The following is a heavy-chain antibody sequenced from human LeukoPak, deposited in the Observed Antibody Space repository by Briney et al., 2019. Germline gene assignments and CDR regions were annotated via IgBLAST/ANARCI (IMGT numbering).Heavy chain of an antibody. V-gene: IGHV4-34*01. D-gene: IGHD2-2*03. CDR1: GGSFSGYY. CDR3: ARDVGYCSSTSCYATFDY. Sequence: PSETLSLTCAVYGGSFSGYYWSWIRQPPGKGLEWIGEINHSGSTNYNPSLKSRVTISVDTSKNQFSLKLSSVTAADTAVYYCARDVGYCSSTSCYATFDYWGQGTLVTVSS. CDR2: INHSGST. J-gene: IGHJ4*02.